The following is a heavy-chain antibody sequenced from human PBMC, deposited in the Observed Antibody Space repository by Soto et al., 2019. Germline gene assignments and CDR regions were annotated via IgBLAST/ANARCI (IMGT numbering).Heavy chain of an antibody. Sequence: GASVKVSCKASGGTFSSYAISWLRQAPGQGLEWMGGIIPIFGTANYAQKFQGRVTITADESTSTAYMELSSLRSEDTAVYYCARDGRVVVVAATLTPYGMDVWGQGTTVTVSS. J-gene: IGHJ6*02. V-gene: IGHV1-69*13. CDR3: ARDGRVVVVAATLTPYGMDV. CDR1: GGTFSSYA. CDR2: IIPIFGTA. D-gene: IGHD2-15*01.